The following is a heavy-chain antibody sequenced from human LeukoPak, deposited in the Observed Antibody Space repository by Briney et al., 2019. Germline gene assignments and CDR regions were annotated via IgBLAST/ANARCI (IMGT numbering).Heavy chain of an antibody. CDR3: ARGQWLPVFDF. Sequence: TSETLSLTCTVSGGSISSGSYYWSWIRQPAGKGLEWIGYIYHSGSTNYNPSLKSRVTISVDTSKNHFSLKLSSVTAADTAVYYCARGQWLPVFDFWGQGTLVTVSS. V-gene: IGHV4-61*10. CDR2: IYHSGST. D-gene: IGHD3-22*01. CDR1: GGSISSGSYY. J-gene: IGHJ4*02.